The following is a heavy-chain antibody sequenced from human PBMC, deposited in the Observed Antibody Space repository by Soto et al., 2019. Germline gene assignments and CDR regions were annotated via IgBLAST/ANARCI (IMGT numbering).Heavy chain of an antibody. Sequence: QVQLVQSGAEVKKPGSSVKVSCKASVGTFSSYTISWVRQAPGQGLEWMGRIIPILGIANYAQKFQGRVTITADKSTSTAYMELSSLRSEDTAVYYCARANFDCLLSYDAFDIWGQGTMVTVSS. D-gene: IGHD3-9*01. J-gene: IGHJ3*02. V-gene: IGHV1-69*02. CDR1: VGTFSSYT. CDR3: ARANFDCLLSYDAFDI. CDR2: IIPILGIA.